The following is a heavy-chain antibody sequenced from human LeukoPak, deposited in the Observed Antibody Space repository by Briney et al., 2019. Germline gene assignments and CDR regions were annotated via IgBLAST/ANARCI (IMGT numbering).Heavy chain of an antibody. V-gene: IGHV3-53*01. J-gene: IGHJ4*02. CDR1: GFTVSSNY. D-gene: IGHD1-26*01. CDR3: ARSPSGSLSYFDY. Sequence: GGSLRLSCSASGFTVSSNYMSWVRQAPGKGLEWVSVMYSGGNTDYADSVKGRFTISRDNSKNTVFLQMNSLRAEDTAVYYCARSPSGSLSYFDYWGQGTLVTVSS. CDR2: MYSGGNT.